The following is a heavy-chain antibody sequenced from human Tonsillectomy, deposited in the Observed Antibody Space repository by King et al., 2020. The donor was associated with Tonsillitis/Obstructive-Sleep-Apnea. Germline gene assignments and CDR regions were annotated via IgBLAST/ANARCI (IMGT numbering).Heavy chain of an antibody. CDR1: GGSISSSIYY. V-gene: IGHV4-39*01. CDR3: ASGVLRGYSYGYGY. Sequence: QLQESGPGLVKPSETLSLTCTVSGGSISSSIYYWGWIRQPPGKGLEWIGSIYYIGCTYYNPSLTSRVTISVYTSKNQFSLKLSSVTAADTAVYYCASGVLRGYSYGYGYWGQGTLVTVSS. D-gene: IGHD5-18*01. J-gene: IGHJ4*02. CDR2: IYYIGCT.